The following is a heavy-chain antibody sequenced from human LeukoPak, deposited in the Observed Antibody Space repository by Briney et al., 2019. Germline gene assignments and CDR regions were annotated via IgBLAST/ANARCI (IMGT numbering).Heavy chain of an antibody. CDR2: ITTRSAT. J-gene: IGHJ6*03. D-gene: IGHD1-26*01. CDR3: ARVRGAGLQYYYMDV. Sequence: GGSLRLSCAASGFTFSSYSMNWVRQAPGKGLEWVSYITTRSATYYTDSVKGRFTISRDNAKDSVYLQMNSLRADDTAVYYCARVRGAGLQYYYMDVWGKGPRSPSP. V-gene: IGHV3-48*01. CDR1: GFTFSSYS.